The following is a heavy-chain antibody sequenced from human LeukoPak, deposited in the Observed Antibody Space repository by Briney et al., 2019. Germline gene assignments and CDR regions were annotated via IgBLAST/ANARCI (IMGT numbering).Heavy chain of an antibody. V-gene: IGHV3-48*03. CDR2: ISSSGSTI. D-gene: IGHD4-17*01. CDR1: GFTFGSYE. J-gene: IGHJ4*02. CDR3: AKDRHDYGDFAPGY. Sequence: GGSLRLSCAASGFTFGSYEMNWVRQAPGKGLEWVSYISSSGSTIYYADSVKGRFTISRDNAKNSLYLQMNSLRAEDTAVYYCAKDRHDYGDFAPGYWGQGTLVTVSS.